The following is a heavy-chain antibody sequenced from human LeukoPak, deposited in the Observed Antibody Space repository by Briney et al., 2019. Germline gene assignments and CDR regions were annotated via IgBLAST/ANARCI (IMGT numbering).Heavy chain of an antibody. CDR3: AKLKTAMITFGAFDI. J-gene: IGHJ3*02. V-gene: IGHV3-74*01. Sequence: PGGSLRLSCAASGFSFSVYWMHWVRQAPGKGPVWVSRIKTDGSITDYADFVKGRFTISRDNAKNTLYLQMNSLRAEDTAVYYCAKLKTAMITFGAFDIWGQGTTVTVSS. CDR1: GFSFSVYW. CDR2: IKTDGSIT. D-gene: IGHD3-16*01.